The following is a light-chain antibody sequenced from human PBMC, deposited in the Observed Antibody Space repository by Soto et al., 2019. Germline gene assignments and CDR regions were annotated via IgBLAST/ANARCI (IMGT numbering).Light chain of an antibody. CDR1: SSDVGGYDS. CDR2: GVN. V-gene: IGLV2-14*01. CDR3: SSYTSTYTYV. Sequence: QSALTQPASVSGSPGQSITISCTGTSSDVGGYDSVSWYQQHPGKAPKLIIYGVNYRPSGVSHRFSGSKSGNTASLTISGLQSEDEADYYCSSYTSTYTYVFGTGTKLTVL. J-gene: IGLJ1*01.